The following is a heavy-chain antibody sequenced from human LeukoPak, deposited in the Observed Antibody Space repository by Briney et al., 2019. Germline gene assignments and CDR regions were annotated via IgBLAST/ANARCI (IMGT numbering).Heavy chain of an antibody. CDR2: ISYDGSNK. V-gene: IGHV3-30-3*01. D-gene: IGHD3-22*01. Sequence: GGSLRLSCAASGFTFSSYAMHWVRQAPGKGLEWVAVISYDGSNKYYADSVKGRFTISRDNSKNTLYLQMNSLRAEDTAVYYCARDQDYYDSSGYADYWGQGTLVTVSS. CDR1: GFTFSSYA. CDR3: ARDQDYYDSSGYADY. J-gene: IGHJ4*02.